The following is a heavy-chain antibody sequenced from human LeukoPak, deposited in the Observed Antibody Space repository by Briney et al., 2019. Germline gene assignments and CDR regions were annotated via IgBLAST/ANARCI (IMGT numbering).Heavy chain of an antibody. V-gene: IGHV3-11*04. CDR1: GFIFSDYY. J-gene: IGHJ3*02. CDR3: ARGVRRLWFGEPTGAFDI. CDR2: ISSSGSTI. Sequence: PGGSLRLSCAASGFIFSDYYMSWIRQAPGKGLEWVACISSSGSTIYYADSVKGRFTISRDNAKNSLYLQMNSLRAEDTAVYYCARGVRRLWFGEPTGAFDIWGQGTMVTVSS. D-gene: IGHD3-10*01.